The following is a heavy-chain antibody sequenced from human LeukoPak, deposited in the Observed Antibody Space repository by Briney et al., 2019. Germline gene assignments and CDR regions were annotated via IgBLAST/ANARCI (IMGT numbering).Heavy chain of an antibody. CDR2: IYSDGST. D-gene: IGHD6-19*01. CDR3: ARERSGWSYTFDY. Sequence: GGSLRLSCAASGFTVSSNYMSWVRQSPGKGLEGVSIIYSDGSTYYADSVKGRFTISRDNSKHTLYLQMNSLRAEDTAVYYCARERSGWSYTFDYWGQGTLVTVSS. V-gene: IGHV3-53*01. CDR1: GFTVSSNY. J-gene: IGHJ4*02.